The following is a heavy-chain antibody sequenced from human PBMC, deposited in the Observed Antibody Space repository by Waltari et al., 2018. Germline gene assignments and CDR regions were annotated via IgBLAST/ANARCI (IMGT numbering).Heavy chain of an antibody. CDR3: ANGLCGGNCYTLFH. V-gene: IGHV3-30*18. J-gene: IGHJ4*02. CDR2: ITYDGSNK. CDR1: GFTFSNYG. D-gene: IGHD2-15*01. Sequence: QVQLVESGGSVVQPGRSLRLSCAASGFTFSNYGMHWVRQAPGKGVGWGALITYDGSNKYSDSVKGRFTISRDNSKNTVDLQMNSLRAEDTAVYYCANGLCGGNCYTLFHWGQGTLVTVSS.